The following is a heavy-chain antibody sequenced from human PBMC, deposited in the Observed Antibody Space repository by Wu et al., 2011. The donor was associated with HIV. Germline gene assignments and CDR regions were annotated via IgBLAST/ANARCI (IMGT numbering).Heavy chain of an antibody. J-gene: IGHJ6*03. V-gene: IGHV1-69*14. CDR3: ARSGVSAEYYFYYLNV. CDR1: GGTFNSYG. CDR2: ILPMFGST. Sequence: QVQLVQSGAAVKKPGSSVKVSCKASGGTFNSYGITWVRQAPGQGLEWMGGILPMFGSTNYARKFQGRVTIIADKSATTVYMELRSLRSEDTAMYYCARSGVSAEYYFYYLNVWAKGTTVTVSS. D-gene: IGHD2-2*01.